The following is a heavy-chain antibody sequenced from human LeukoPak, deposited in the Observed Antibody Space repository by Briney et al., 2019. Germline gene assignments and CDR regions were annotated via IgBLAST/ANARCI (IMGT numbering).Heavy chain of an antibody. CDR3: ARVRKMATSYLDY. CDR1: GFTFSSYW. J-gene: IGHJ4*02. Sequence: GGSLRLSCAASGFTFSSYWMHWVRQAPRKGLVWVSRINSDGSSTSYADSVKGRFTISRDDAKNTLYLQMNSLRAEDTAVYYCARVRKMATSYLDYWGQGTLVTVSS. D-gene: IGHD5-24*01. CDR2: INSDGSST. V-gene: IGHV3-74*01.